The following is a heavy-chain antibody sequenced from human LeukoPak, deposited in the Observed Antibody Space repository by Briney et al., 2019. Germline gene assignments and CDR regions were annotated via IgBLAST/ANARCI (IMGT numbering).Heavy chain of an antibody. CDR2: IWYDGSNK. V-gene: IGHV3-33*01. CDR1: GFTFSSYG. CDR3: ARSEGYYDILTGYYYYGMDV. D-gene: IGHD3-9*01. Sequence: GRSLRLSCAASGFTFSSYGMHWVRQAPGKGLERVAVIWYDGSNKYYADSVKGRFTISRDNSKNTLYLQMNSLRAEDTAVYYCARSEGYYDILTGYYYYGMDVWGKGTTVTVSS. J-gene: IGHJ6*04.